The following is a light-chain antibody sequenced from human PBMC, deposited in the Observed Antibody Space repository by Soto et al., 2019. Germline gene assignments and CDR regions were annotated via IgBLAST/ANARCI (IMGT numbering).Light chain of an antibody. CDR2: GAS. V-gene: IGKV3-15*01. Sequence: EIVMTQSPATLSVSPGERATLSCRASQSVSSNLAWYQQKPGQAPRLLIYGASTRATGIPARFSGSGSGTEFTLTISSLEPEDFAVYYCQQYGSSHHTFGQGTRLEIK. J-gene: IGKJ5*01. CDR3: QQYGSSHHT. CDR1: QSVSSN.